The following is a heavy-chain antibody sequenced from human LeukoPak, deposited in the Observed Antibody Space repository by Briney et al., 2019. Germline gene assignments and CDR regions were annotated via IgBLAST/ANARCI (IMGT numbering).Heavy chain of an antibody. V-gene: IGHV3-23*01. J-gene: IGHJ4*02. D-gene: IGHD5-18*01. CDR3: ARGSRGYSYGYVDY. CDR1: GFTFSTYA. Sequence: GGSLRLSCAASGFTFSTYAVNWVRQAPGKGLEWVSTISGSGDCTYYADSVKGRFTISRDNSKDTLYLQMNSLRAEDTAVYYCARGSRGYSYGYVDYWGQGTLVTVSS. CDR2: ISGSGDCT.